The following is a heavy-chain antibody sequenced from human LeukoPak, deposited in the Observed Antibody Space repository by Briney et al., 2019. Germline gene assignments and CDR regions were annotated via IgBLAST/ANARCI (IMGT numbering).Heavy chain of an antibody. V-gene: IGHV1-69*13. J-gene: IGHJ4*02. CDR3: ARGDSYGKEIDY. CDR2: IIPIFGTA. D-gene: IGHD5-18*01. Sequence: SVKVSCKASGGTFSSYAISWVRQAPGQGLEWMGGIIPIFGTANCAQKFQGRVTITADESTSTAYMELSSLRSEDTAVYYCARGDSYGKEIDYWGQGTLVTVSS. CDR1: GGTFSSYA.